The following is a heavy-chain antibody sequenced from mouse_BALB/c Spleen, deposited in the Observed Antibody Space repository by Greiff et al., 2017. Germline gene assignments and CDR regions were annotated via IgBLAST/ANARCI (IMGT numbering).Heavy chain of an antibody. CDR2: ISYSGST. CDR3: ARNYYGNRAWFAY. Sequence: EVKLEESGPGLVKPSQSLSLTCTVTGYSITSYYAWNWIRQFPVNKLEWMGYISYSGSTSYNPSLKSRISITRDTSKNQFFLQLNSVTTEDTATYYSARNYYGNRAWFAYWGQGTLVTVSA. J-gene: IGHJ3*01. D-gene: IGHD2-1*01. CDR1: GYSITSYYA. V-gene: IGHV3-2*02.